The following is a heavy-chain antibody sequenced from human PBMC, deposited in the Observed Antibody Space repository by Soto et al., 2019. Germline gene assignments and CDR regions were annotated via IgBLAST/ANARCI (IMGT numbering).Heavy chain of an antibody. D-gene: IGHD5-18*01. CDR2: ISGSGGST. CDR1: VFTSSIYA. J-gene: IGHJ5*02. Sequence: PGGSLRISCAASVFTSSIYAMGWVGQAPGKGLEWVSAISGSGGSTYYADSVKGRFTISRDNSKNTLYLQMNSLRAEDTAVYYCAKDEGYSYNNWFDPWGQGTMVTVSS. V-gene: IGHV3-23*01. CDR3: AKDEGYSYNNWFDP.